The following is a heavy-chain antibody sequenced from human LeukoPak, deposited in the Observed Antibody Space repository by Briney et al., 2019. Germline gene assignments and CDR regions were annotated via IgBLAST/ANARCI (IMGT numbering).Heavy chain of an antibody. D-gene: IGHD3-3*01. CDR2: IKGKTDDGTT. Sequence: GGSLRLSCAGSGFTFSNAWMSWVRQAPGKGLEWVGRIKGKTDDGTTDYAAPVKGRFTISRDDSLNTLYLQMNSLKTEDTAVYYCTTRLGLDPWGQGTLVTVSS. J-gene: IGHJ5*02. CDR3: TTRLGLDP. CDR1: GFTFSNAW. V-gene: IGHV3-15*01.